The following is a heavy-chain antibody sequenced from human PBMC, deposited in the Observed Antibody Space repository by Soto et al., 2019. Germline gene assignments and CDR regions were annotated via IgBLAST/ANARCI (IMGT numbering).Heavy chain of an antibody. CDR2: ISPDGTTT. CDR1: GFTFSGDW. V-gene: IGHV3-74*01. J-gene: IGHJ4*02. Sequence: EVQLVESGGGLIQPGGSLRLACVASGFTFSGDWMHWVRQVPGKGLVWVSRISPDGTTTYYADSVKGRFTISRDNAKNTLYLQMNGLRADDTAVYYCARVEGGRGYSYGLWGQGTLVTVSS. D-gene: IGHD5-18*01. CDR3: ARVEGGRGYSYGL.